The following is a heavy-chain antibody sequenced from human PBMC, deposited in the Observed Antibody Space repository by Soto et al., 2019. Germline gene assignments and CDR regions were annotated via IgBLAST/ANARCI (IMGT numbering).Heavy chain of an antibody. D-gene: IGHD3-10*01. V-gene: IGHV4-59*01. CDR1: GGSISSYY. CDR2: IYYSGST. CDR3: ARSPRVRGATDFDY. J-gene: IGHJ4*02. Sequence: QVQLQESGPGLVKPSETLSLTCTVSGGSISSYYWSWIRQPPGKGLEWIGYIYYSGSTNYNPSLKSRVTISVDTSKNQFSLKLSSVTAADTAVYYCARSPRVRGATDFDYWGQGTLVTVSS.